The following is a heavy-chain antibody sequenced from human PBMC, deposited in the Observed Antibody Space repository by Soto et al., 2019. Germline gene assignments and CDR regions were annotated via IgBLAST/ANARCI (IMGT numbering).Heavy chain of an antibody. V-gene: IGHV3-23*01. J-gene: IGHJ4*02. CDR1: GFTFSSYA. D-gene: IGHD4-4*01. CDR2: ISGSGGST. CDR3: AKVYYSNYVSYYFDY. Sequence: PGGSLRLSCAASGFTFSSYAMSWVRQAPGKGLEWVSAISGSGGSTYYADSVKGRFTISRDNSKNTLYLQMNSLRAEDTAVYYCAKVYYSNYVSYYFDYWGQGTLVTVSS.